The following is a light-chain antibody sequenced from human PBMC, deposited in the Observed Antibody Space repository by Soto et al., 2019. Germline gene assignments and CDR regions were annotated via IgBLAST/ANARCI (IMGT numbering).Light chain of an antibody. Sequence: EIVLTQSPGILSLSPGERSSLSCGASQIISSSFLAWYQQKPGQAPRLLIYGASSRATGIPDGFSGTGSETDFTLTISRLEPEDFAVYYCQQYDNSPITFGQGTQLEIK. CDR2: GAS. CDR1: QIISSSF. V-gene: IGKV3-20*01. J-gene: IGKJ5*01. CDR3: QQYDNSPIT.